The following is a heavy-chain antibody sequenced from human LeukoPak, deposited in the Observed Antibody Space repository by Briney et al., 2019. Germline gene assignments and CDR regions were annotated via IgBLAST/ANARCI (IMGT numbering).Heavy chain of an antibody. CDR1: GYTFTSYD. CDR3: AREVAARPFDY. Sequence: ASVKVSCKASGYTFTSYDINWVRQATGQGLEWMGWMNPNSGNTGYAQKFQGRVTMTRDTSISTAYMELSRLRSDDTAVYYCAREVAARPFDYWGQGTLVTVSS. CDR2: MNPNSGNT. V-gene: IGHV1-8*01. J-gene: IGHJ4*02. D-gene: IGHD6-6*01.